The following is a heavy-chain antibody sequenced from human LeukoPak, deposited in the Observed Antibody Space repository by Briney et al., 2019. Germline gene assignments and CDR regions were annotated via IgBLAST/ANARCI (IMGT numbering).Heavy chain of an antibody. Sequence: GGSLRLSCAASGFTFSNFGMHWVRQAPGKGLEWVSVISYDGSNTYYAGSVKGRFTISRDNSLNTLFLQMISLRTEDTAVYYCAKGSAYSDYYYYGMDVWGQGTTVTVSS. CDR2: ISYDGSNT. V-gene: IGHV3-30*18. CDR1: GFTFSNFG. CDR3: AKGSAYSDYYYYGMDV. J-gene: IGHJ6*02. D-gene: IGHD4-11*01.